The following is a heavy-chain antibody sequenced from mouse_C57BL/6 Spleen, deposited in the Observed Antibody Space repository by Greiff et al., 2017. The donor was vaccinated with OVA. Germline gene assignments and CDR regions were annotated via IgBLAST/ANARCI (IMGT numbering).Heavy chain of an antibody. V-gene: IGHV1-55*01. CDR1: SYTFTSYW. D-gene: IGHD1-2*01. J-gene: IGHJ4*01. CDR2: IYPGSGST. CDR3: ASGNYGLYYYAMDY. Sequence: VQLQQPGAELVKPGASVKMSCKASSYTFTSYWITWVKQRPGQGLEWIGDIYPGSGSTNYNEKFKSKATLTVDTSSSTAYMQLSSLTSEDSAVYYCASGNYGLYYYAMDYWGQGTSVTVST.